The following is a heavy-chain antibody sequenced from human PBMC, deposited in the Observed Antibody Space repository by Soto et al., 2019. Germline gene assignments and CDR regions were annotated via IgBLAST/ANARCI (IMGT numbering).Heavy chain of an antibody. CDR3: AGDLEGGYSYGFNYYYGMDV. CDR2: ISAYNGNT. Sequence: ASVKVSCNASGYTFPSYGISWERQAPGQGLEWMGWISAYNGNTNDAQKLQGRVTMTTDTSTSTAYMELRSLRSDDTAVYYCAGDLEGGYSYGFNYYYGMDVWGQGTTVTVSS. D-gene: IGHD5-18*01. CDR1: GYTFPSYG. V-gene: IGHV1-18*04. J-gene: IGHJ6*02.